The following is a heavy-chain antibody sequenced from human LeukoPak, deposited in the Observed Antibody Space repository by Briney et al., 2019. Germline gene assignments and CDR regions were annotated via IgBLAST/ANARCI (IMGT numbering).Heavy chain of an antibody. J-gene: IGHJ4*02. V-gene: IGHV4-59*01. Sequence: PSETLSLTCAVYGGSFSGYYWSWIRQPPGKGLEWIGYIYYSGSTNYNPSLKSRVTISVDTSKNQFSLKLSSVTAADTAVYYCARGTDYDYVWGSYRYTGKVYFDYWGQGTLVTVSS. CDR2: IYYSGST. D-gene: IGHD3-16*02. CDR3: ARGTDYDYVWGSYRYTGKVYFDY. CDR1: GGSFSGYY.